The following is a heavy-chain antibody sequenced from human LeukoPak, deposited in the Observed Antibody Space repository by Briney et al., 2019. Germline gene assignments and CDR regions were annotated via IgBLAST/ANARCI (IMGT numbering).Heavy chain of an antibody. V-gene: IGHV1-69*04. CDR2: IIPILGIA. Sequence: ATVKHSCKPSERTFSSYAISPERQPPGHTLECMARIIPILGIAHYAQKFQGRVTITADKSTSTAYMELSSLRSEDTAVYYCAREPPGGYYDSSGYFLPPFDYWGQGTLVTVSS. CDR1: ERTFSSYA. CDR3: AREPPGGYYDSSGYFLPPFDY. D-gene: IGHD3-22*01. J-gene: IGHJ4*02.